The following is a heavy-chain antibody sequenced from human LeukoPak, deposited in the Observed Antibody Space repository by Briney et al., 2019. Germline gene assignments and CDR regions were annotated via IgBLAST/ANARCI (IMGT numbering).Heavy chain of an antibody. CDR3: ARDIVVVPAAIDSWAFDI. J-gene: IGHJ3*02. D-gene: IGHD2-2*01. Sequence: ASVKVSCKASGYTFTSYGISWVRQAPGQGLEWMGWISAYNGNTNYAQKLQGRVTMTTDTSTSTAYMELRSLRSDDTAVYYCARDIVVVPAAIDSWAFDIWGQGTMVTVSS. V-gene: IGHV1-18*01. CDR1: GYTFTSYG. CDR2: ISAYNGNT.